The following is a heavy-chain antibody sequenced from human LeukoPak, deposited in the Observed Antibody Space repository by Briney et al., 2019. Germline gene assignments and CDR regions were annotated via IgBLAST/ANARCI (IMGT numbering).Heavy chain of an antibody. CDR3: AREYITIFGVVIISDAFDI. J-gene: IGHJ3*02. V-gene: IGHV1-18*01. CDR2: TNPFNGNT. CDR1: GCTFANYG. D-gene: IGHD3-3*01. Sequence: ASVKVSCKASGCTFANYGIGWVRQAPGQGLEWMGWTNPFNGNTNNAQNFQGRVTVTTDTSTSTAYMELRSLRSDDTAVYYCAREYITIFGVVIISDAFDIWGQGTMVTVSS.